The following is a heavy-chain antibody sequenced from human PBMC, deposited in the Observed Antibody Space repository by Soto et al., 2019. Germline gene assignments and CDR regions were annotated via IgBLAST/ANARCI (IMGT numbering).Heavy chain of an antibody. V-gene: IGHV1-18*01. D-gene: IGHD3-22*01. Sequence: ASVKVSCKASGYTFTSYGISWLRQAPGQRLEWMGWICAYNGHTNYAQKLQGRVTMTTDTSPSTAYMELRSLRSDDTAVYYCARVWSVNYYDCSAYCRSAPNYDYWGQATLVT. J-gene: IGHJ4*02. CDR3: ARVWSVNYYDCSAYCRSAPNYDY. CDR1: GYTFTSYG. CDR2: ICAYNGHT.